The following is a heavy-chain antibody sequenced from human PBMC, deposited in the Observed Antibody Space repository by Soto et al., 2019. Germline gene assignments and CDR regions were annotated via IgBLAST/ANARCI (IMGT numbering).Heavy chain of an antibody. D-gene: IGHD2-15*01. CDR2: INQDGSEI. Sequence: EVQLVESGGGLVQPGGSLRLSCAASGFTFSTSWMNWVRQAPGKGLEWVDNINQDGSEIHYVDSVKGRFTIARDNATNSQYLQMNSLRVDDTAVYYWVGPHFDPWGQGTLVTVSS. CDR3: VGPHFDP. J-gene: IGHJ5*02. V-gene: IGHV3-7*02. CDR1: GFTFSTSW.